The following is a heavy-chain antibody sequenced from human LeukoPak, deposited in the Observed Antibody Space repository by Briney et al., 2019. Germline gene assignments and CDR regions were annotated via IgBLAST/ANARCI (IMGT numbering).Heavy chain of an antibody. Sequence: QTGGSLRLSCAASGFTFSSYWMSWVRQAPGKGLEWVANIDQDGSEKSYVDSVKGRFTISRDNAKNSLYLQMNSLRAEDTALHYCARDQGAAGDYWGQGTLVTVSS. D-gene: IGHD6-13*01. CDR3: ARDQGAAGDY. CDR2: IDQDGSEK. V-gene: IGHV3-7*01. CDR1: GFTFSSYW. J-gene: IGHJ4*02.